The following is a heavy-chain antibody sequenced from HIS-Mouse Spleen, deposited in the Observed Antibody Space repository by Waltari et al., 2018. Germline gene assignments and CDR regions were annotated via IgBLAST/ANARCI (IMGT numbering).Heavy chain of an antibody. CDR3: AREIPYSSSWYDWYFDL. CDR2: IYYSGST. D-gene: IGHD6-13*01. CDR1: GGSISRSIYY. J-gene: IGHJ2*01. V-gene: IGHV4-39*07. Sequence: QLQLQESGPGLVKPSETLSLTCPVSGGSISRSIYYVGWIRPPPGKGLEWIGSIYYSGSTYYNPSLKSRVTISVDTSKNQFSLKLSSVTAADTAVYYCAREIPYSSSWYDWYFDLWGRGTLVTVSS.